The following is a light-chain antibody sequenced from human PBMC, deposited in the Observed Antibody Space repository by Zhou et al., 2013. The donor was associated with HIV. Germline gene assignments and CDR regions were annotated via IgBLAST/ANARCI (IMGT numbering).Light chain of an antibody. CDR2: DAS. Sequence: DIQMTQSPSTLSASIGDRVTITCQASQDISNYLSWYQQKPGKAPKLLIYDASNLETGVPSRFSGSGSGTEFTLTISSLQPDDFATYYCQQCDSYPLTFGGGTKVEIK. J-gene: IGKJ4*01. CDR1: QDISNY. CDR3: QQCDSYPLT. V-gene: IGKV1-33*01.